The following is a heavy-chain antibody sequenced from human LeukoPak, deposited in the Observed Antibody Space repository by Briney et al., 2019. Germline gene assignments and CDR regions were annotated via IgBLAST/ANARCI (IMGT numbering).Heavy chain of an antibody. D-gene: IGHD3-22*01. V-gene: IGHV1-69*04. CDR1: GYTFSNYD. CDR3: AREHYYDSSPDY. J-gene: IGHJ4*02. CDR2: IIPILGIA. Sequence: GASVKVSCKASGYTFSNYDINWVRQAPGQGLEWMGRIIPILGIANYAQKFQGRVTITADKSTSTAYMELSSLRSEDTAVYYCAREHYYDSSPDYWGQGTLVTVSS.